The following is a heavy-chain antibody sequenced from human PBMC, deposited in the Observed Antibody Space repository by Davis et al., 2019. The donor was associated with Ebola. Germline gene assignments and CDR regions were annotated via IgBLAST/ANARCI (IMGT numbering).Heavy chain of an antibody. Sequence: AASVKVSCKTSGYTFTNYAVNWVRQAPGQGLEWMGWINTNTGNPTYAQGFTGRFVFSLDTSVSTAYLQISSLKAEDTAVYYCAGARYGQHNRLDYWGQGTLVTVSS. CDR1: GYTFTNYA. D-gene: IGHD1-14*01. CDR3: AGARYGQHNRLDY. V-gene: IGHV7-4-1*02. CDR2: INTNTGNP. J-gene: IGHJ4*02.